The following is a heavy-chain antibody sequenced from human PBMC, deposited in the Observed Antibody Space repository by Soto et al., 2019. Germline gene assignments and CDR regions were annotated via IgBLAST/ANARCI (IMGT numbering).Heavy chain of an antibody. CDR2: IYHSGST. CDR3: AAGGGLPRYY. D-gene: IGHD5-12*01. V-gene: IGHV4-30-2*01. J-gene: IGHJ4*02. CDR1: GDSISSGGYS. Sequence: QLQLQESGSGLVRPSQTLYLTCAVSGDSISSGGYSWSWIRQPPGKGLEWIGYIYHSGSTYYNPSLKSRVTISVDRSKNQFSLKLSSVTAADTAVYYCAAGGGLPRYYWGQGTLVTVSS.